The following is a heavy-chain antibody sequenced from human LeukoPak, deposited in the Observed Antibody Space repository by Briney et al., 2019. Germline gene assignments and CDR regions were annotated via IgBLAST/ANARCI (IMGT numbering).Heavy chain of an antibody. V-gene: IGHV4-59*01. CDR1: GGSISSYY. Sequence: PSETLSLTCTVSGGSISSYYWSWIRQPPGKGLEWIGYIYYSGSTNYNPSLKSRVIISVDTSKNQFSLKLSSVTAADTAVYYCARGVASAPDFDYWGQGTLVTVSS. CDR2: IYYSGST. J-gene: IGHJ4*02. D-gene: IGHD6-25*01. CDR3: ARGVASAPDFDY.